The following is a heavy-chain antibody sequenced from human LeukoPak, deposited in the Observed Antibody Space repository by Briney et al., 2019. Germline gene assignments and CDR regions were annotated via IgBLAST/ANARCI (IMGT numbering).Heavy chain of an antibody. CDR1: GFSFSTYG. V-gene: IGHV3-33*01. Sequence: PGRSLRLSCAASGFSFSTYGMHWVRQAPGKGLEWVAMIWYDASGQHYADSVKGRFTISRDTSKNTLYLQMNSLSAEDTAVYFCARDSLHDDNGYYHYFDYWGQGTLVTVSS. J-gene: IGHJ4*02. D-gene: IGHD3-22*01. CDR3: ARDSLHDDNGYYHYFDY. CDR2: IWYDASGQ.